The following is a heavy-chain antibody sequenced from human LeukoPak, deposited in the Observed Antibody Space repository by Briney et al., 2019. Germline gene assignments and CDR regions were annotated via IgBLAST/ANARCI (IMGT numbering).Heavy chain of an antibody. Sequence: GGSLRLSCAASGFTFSSYAMSWVRQAPGKGLEWVSSISGSGNRTYYADSVKGRFTISRDNSKSTLFLQMNSLRAEDTAVYYCAKNLYCGGGSCYPSALGMDVWGQGTTVTVSS. CDR1: GFTFSSYA. CDR2: ISGSGNRT. V-gene: IGHV3-23*01. CDR3: AKNLYCGGGSCYPSALGMDV. D-gene: IGHD2-15*01. J-gene: IGHJ6*02.